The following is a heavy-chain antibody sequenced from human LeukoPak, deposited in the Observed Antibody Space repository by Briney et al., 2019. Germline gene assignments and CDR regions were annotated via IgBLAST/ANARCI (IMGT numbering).Heavy chain of an antibody. D-gene: IGHD3-9*01. V-gene: IGHV3-15*01. CDR2: IRSEADGGTS. CDR1: GFTFNNAW. J-gene: IGHJ4*02. CDR3: SVYYAWHY. Sequence: GGSLRLSCAASGFTFNNAWMNWVRQAPGRGLEWVGRIRSEADGGTSDYAAPVKGRFTFSRDDSKNTLYLQMNSLKTEDSAVYYCSVYYAWHYWGQGTLVTVSS.